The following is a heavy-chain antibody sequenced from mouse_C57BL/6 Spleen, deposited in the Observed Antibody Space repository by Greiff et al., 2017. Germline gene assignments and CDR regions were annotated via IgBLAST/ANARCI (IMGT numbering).Heavy chain of an antibody. CDR1: GYTFTSYW. Sequence: QVQLKQPGAELVKPGASVKLSCKASGYTFTSYWMYWVQQRPGQGLEWIGMIHPNSGNTNYNEKFKSKATLTVDKSSSTAYMQLSSLTSEDSAVYYCARDYGGYYVFAYWGQGTLVTVSA. CDR2: IHPNSGNT. V-gene: IGHV1-64*01. J-gene: IGHJ3*01. D-gene: IGHD2-3*01. CDR3: ARDYGGYYVFAY.